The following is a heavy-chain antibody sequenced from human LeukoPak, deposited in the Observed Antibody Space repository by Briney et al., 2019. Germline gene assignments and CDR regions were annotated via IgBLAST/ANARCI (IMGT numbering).Heavy chain of an antibody. V-gene: IGHV1-24*01. CDR3: ATTQLGIAASENYYYYYHMDV. Sequence: ASVKVSCKVSGYTLTELSMHWVRQAPGKGLEWMGGFDPEDGETIYAQKFQGRVTMTEDTSTDTAYMELRRLRSEETAVYYCATTQLGIAASENYYYYYHMDVWGKGTTVTVSS. CDR2: FDPEDGET. D-gene: IGHD6-13*01. J-gene: IGHJ6*03. CDR1: GYTLTELS.